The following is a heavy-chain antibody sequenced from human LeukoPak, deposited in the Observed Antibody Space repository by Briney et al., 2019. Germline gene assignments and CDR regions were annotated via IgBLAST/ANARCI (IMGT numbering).Heavy chain of an antibody. Sequence: ASVKVSCRASGYIFTDYYMHWVRQAPGQGLEWMGWISAYNGNTNYAQKLQGRVTMTTDTSTSTAYMELRSLRSDDTAVYYCARLGGGSYVYNWFDPWGQGTLVTVSS. CDR1: GYIFTDYY. CDR2: ISAYNGNT. CDR3: ARLGGGSYVYNWFDP. V-gene: IGHV1-18*04. D-gene: IGHD1-26*01. J-gene: IGHJ5*02.